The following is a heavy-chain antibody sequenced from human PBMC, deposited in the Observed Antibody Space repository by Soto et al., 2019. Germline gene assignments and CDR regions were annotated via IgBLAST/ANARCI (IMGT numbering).Heavy chain of an antibody. D-gene: IGHD3-3*01. CDR1: GSTFTGYY. J-gene: IGHJ6*02. CDR2: INPNSGGT. CDR3: ARVSVPWEWLSTPYYYYYGMDV. Sequence: ASVKVSCKASGSTFTGYYMHWVRQAPGQGLEWMGWINPNSGGTNYAQKFQGRVTMTRDTSISTAYMELSRLRSDDTAVYYCARVSVPWEWLSTPYYYYYGMDVWGQGTTVTVSS. V-gene: IGHV1-2*02.